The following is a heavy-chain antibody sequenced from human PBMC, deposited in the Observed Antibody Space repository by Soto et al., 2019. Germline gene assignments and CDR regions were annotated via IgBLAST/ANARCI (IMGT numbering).Heavy chain of an antibody. CDR2: ISGSGGST. CDR1: GFTFSSYA. J-gene: IGHJ6*03. Sequence: GGSLRLSCAASGFTFSSYAMSWVRQAPGKGLEWVSAISGSGGSTYYADSVKGRFTISRDNSKNTLYLQMNSLRAEDTAVYYCAKHSGVVVVRSHYYYMDVWGKGTTVTVSS. V-gene: IGHV3-23*01. CDR3: AKHSGVVVVRSHYYYMDV. D-gene: IGHD2-15*01.